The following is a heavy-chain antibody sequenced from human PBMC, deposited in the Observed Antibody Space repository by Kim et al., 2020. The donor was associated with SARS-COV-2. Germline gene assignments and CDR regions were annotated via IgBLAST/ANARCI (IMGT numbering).Heavy chain of an antibody. CDR3: ARVGGGWSHWYFDL. Sequence: SVKVSCKASGGTFSSYAISWVRQAPGQGLEWMGGIIPIFGTANYAQKFQGRVTITADESTSTAYMELSSLRSEDTAVYYCARVGGGWSHWYFDLWGRGTLVTVSS. V-gene: IGHV1-69*13. CDR1: GGTFSSYA. D-gene: IGHD6-19*01. CDR2: IIPIFGTA. J-gene: IGHJ2*01.